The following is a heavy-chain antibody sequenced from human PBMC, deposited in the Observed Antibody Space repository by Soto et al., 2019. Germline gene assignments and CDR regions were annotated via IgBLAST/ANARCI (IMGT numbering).Heavy chain of an antibody. CDR3: ARSWAIVVVPAATNWFDP. D-gene: IGHD2-2*01. CDR1: GGSISSSSYY. J-gene: IGHJ5*02. CDR2: IYYSGST. V-gene: IGHV4-39*01. Sequence: SETLSLTCTVSGGSISSSSYYWGWIRQPPGKGLEWIGSIYYSGSTYYNPSLKSRVTISVDTSKNQFSLKLSSVTAADTAVYYCARSWAIVVVPAATNWFDPWGQGPLVTVSS.